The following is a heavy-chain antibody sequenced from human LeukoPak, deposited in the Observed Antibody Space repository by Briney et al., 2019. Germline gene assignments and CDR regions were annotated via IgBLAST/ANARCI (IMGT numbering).Heavy chain of an antibody. CDR1: GFTFSSYE. J-gene: IGHJ6*02. CDR2: ISSSGSTI. D-gene: IGHD6-13*01. V-gene: IGHV3-48*03. CDR3: ARASGYPSPTYYGMDV. Sequence: PGGSLRLSCAASGFTFSSYEMNWVRQAPGKGLEWVSYISSSGSTIYHADSVKGRFTISRDNAKNSLYLQMNSLRAEDTAVYYCARASGYPSPTYYGMDVWGQGTTVTVSS.